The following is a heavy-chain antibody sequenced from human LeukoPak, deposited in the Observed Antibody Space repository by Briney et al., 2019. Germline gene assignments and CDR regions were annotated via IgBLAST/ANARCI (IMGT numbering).Heavy chain of an antibody. J-gene: IGHJ4*02. D-gene: IGHD6-13*01. Sequence: SETLSLTCTVSGGSISSSSYHWGWIRQAPGKGLEWIGSIYYSGSTYYNPSLKSGVTISVDTSKSQFSLKPNSVTAADTAVYYCARDSSSKELDYWGQGTLVTVSS. CDR3: ARDSSSKELDY. V-gene: IGHV4-39*07. CDR1: GGSISSSSYH. CDR2: IYYSGST.